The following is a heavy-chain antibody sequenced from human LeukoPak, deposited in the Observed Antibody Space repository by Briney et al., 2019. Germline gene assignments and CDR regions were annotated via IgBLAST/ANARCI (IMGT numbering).Heavy chain of an antibody. Sequence: SETLSLTCTVSGYSISSGYYWGWIRQPPGKGLEWIGSIYHSGSTYYNPSLKSRVTISVDTSKNQFSLNLSPVTAADAAVYYCARSGYARSFDYWGQGTLVTVSS. CDR1: GYSISSGYY. CDR3: ARSGYARSFDY. CDR2: IYHSGST. J-gene: IGHJ4*02. D-gene: IGHD5-12*01. V-gene: IGHV4-38-2*02.